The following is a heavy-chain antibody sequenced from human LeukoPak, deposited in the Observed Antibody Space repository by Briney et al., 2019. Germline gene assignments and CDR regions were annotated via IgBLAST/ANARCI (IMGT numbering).Heavy chain of an antibody. CDR3: ARDDGGDFDY. CDR2: INSDGSEG. J-gene: IGHJ4*02. D-gene: IGHD2-15*01. Sequence: GGSLRLSCAVSGFTFSGFWMSWSRQAPGKGLEWVASINSDGSEGYYADVVKGRFTISRDNAKNSLYLQINSLRAEDTAVYYCARDDGGDFDYWGQETLVTVSS. V-gene: IGHV3-7*03. CDR1: GFTFSGFW.